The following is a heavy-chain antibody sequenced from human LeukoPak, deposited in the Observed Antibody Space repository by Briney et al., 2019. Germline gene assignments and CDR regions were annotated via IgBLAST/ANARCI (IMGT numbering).Heavy chain of an antibody. D-gene: IGHD2-15*01. CDR2: INPNSGGT. CDR1: GYTFTGYY. CDR3: AKDPEGAWYHLNWFDP. J-gene: IGHJ5*02. V-gene: IGHV1-2*02. Sequence: ASVKVSCKASGYTFTGYYMHWVRQAPGQGLEWMGWINPNSGGTNYAQKFQGRVTMTRDTSISTAYMELSRLRSDDTAVYYCAKDPEGAWYHLNWFDPWGQGTLVTVSS.